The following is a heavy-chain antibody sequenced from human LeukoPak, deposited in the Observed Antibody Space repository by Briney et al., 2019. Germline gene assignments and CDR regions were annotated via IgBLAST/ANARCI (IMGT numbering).Heavy chain of an antibody. Sequence: SQTLSLTCTVSGGSISSGDYYWSWIRQPPGKGLEWIGYIYYSGSTYYNPSLKSRVTISVDTSKNQFSLKLSSGTAADTAVYYCARASSMIVVWFDYWGQGTLVTVSS. CDR2: IYYSGST. CDR1: GGSISSGDYY. V-gene: IGHV4-30-4*01. J-gene: IGHJ4*02. CDR3: ARASSMIVVWFDY. D-gene: IGHD3-22*01.